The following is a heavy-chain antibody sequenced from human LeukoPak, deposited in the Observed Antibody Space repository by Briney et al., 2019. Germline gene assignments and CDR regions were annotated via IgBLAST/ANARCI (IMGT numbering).Heavy chain of an antibody. CDR1: KFNFNIYG. J-gene: IGHJ3*02. CDR2: ISGSGYST. V-gene: IGHV3-23*01. CDR3: AKDPNGDYIGTFDI. D-gene: IGHD4-17*01. Sequence: GGSLRLSCATSKFNFNIYGMTWIRQAPGKGLEWVASISGSGYSTQYAAFVQGRFTISRDNSKSTLYLQMSSLRAEDTAIYYCAKDPNGDYIGTFDIWGQGTMVTVSS.